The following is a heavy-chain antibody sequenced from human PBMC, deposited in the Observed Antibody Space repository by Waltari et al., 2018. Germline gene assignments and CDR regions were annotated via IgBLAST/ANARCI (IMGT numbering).Heavy chain of an antibody. Sequence: QVQLQESGPGLVKPSQTLSLTCTVSGGSISSGGYYWSWIRQPPGTALEWIGYIYYSGSTYYNPSLKSRVTISVDTSKNQFSLKLSSVTAADTAVYYCARAPYDYVWGSYRLNWFDPWGQGTLVTVSS. CDR2: IYYSGST. D-gene: IGHD3-16*02. CDR1: GGSISSGGYY. CDR3: ARAPYDYVWGSYRLNWFDP. V-gene: IGHV4-31*03. J-gene: IGHJ5*02.